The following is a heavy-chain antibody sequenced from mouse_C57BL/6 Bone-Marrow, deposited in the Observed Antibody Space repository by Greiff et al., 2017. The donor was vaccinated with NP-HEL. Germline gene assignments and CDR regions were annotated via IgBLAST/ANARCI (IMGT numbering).Heavy chain of an antibody. CDR1: GYAFTNYL. CDR2: INPGSGGT. D-gene: IGHD2-2*01. V-gene: IGHV1-54*01. CDR3: ARSGGYPSWFAY. Sequence: VHLVESGAELVRPGTSVKVSCKASGYAFTNYLIEWVKQRPGQGLEWIGVINPGSGGTNYNEKFKGKATLTADKSSSTAYMQLSSLTSEDSAVYFCARSGGYPSWFAYWGQGTLVTVSA. J-gene: IGHJ3*01.